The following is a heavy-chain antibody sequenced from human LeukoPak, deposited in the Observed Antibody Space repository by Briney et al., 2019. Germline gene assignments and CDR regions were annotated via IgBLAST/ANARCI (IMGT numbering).Heavy chain of an antibody. CDR2: NRSKSYGATT. J-gene: IGHJ4*02. CDR3: TRVGPSGGLWGFLDY. V-gene: IGHV3-49*03. D-gene: IGHD6-19*01. CDR1: GFTYGDYD. Sequence: GGPQSLSCTVSGFTYGDYDMRGLPQAPGEVLEWVVFNRSKSYGATTEYAASVNGRFTISRDDSKNIAYLQMNGLKTEDTAVYYCTRVGPSGGLWGFLDYWGQGTLVTVSS.